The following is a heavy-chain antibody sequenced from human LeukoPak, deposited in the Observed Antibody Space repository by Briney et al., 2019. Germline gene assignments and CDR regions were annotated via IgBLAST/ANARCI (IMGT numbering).Heavy chain of an antibody. CDR2: IYHSGST. J-gene: IGHJ6*03. V-gene: IGHV4-30-2*03. Sequence: SETLSLTCTVSGGSISSGGYYWSWIRQPPGKGLEWIGYIYHSGSTYYNPSLESRVTMSVDTSKIQFSLKLSSVTAADTAVYYCSRHGRDYYYFYYMDVWGKGTTVTVSS. D-gene: IGHD2-15*01. CDR1: GGSISSGGYY. CDR3: SRHGRDYYYFYYMDV.